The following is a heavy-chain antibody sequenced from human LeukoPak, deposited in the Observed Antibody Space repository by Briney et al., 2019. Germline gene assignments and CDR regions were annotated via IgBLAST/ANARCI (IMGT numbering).Heavy chain of an antibody. CDR2: ISSSSSYI. V-gene: IGHV3-21*01. J-gene: IGHJ6*04. Sequence: GASLRLSCAASGFTFSSYAMSWVRQAPGKGLEWVSSISSSSSYIYYADSVKGRFTISRDNAKNSLYLQMNSLRAEDTAVYYCARDKRIPAAPYYYGMDVWGKGTTVTVSS. CDR3: ARDKRIPAAPYYYGMDV. CDR1: GFTFSSYA. D-gene: IGHD2-2*01.